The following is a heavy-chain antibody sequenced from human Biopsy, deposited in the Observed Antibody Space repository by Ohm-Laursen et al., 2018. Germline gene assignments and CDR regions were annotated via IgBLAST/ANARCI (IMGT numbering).Heavy chain of an antibody. CDR2: INHSGST. V-gene: IGHV4-34*01. CDR1: GGSFSGYY. Sequence: SDTLSLTCCVYGGSFSGYYWSWIRQTPGKGLQWIGEINHSGSTNYNPSLKSRITISVDTSKNQFSLKLTSVTAADTAVYYCARAVDYYDPYYYYGMDVWGQGTTVTVSS. J-gene: IGHJ6*02. D-gene: IGHD3-22*01. CDR3: ARAVDYYDPYYYYGMDV.